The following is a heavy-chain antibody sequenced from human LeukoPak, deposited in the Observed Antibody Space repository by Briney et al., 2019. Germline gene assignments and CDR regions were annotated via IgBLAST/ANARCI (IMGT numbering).Heavy chain of an antibody. D-gene: IGHD5-24*01. CDR3: ARRSEGMATSAFDY. J-gene: IGHJ4*02. CDR1: GYRFTSKW. V-gene: IGHV5-51*01. Sequence: GESLKLSCKASGYRFTSKWIAWVRQVPGKGLEWVGIIYPGDSDIRYSPSFQGQVTISVDKSISSASLQWSSLKASDTATYYCARRSEGMATSAFDYWGQGTVVTVST. CDR2: IYPGDSDI.